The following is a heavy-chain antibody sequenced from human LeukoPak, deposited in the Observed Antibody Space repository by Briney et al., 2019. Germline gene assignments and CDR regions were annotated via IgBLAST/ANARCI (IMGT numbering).Heavy chain of an antibody. J-gene: IGHJ4*02. CDR2: IIPIFGTA. CDR1: GGTFSSYA. V-gene: IGHV1-69*13. D-gene: IGHD6-13*01. Sequence: ASVKVSCKASGGTFSSYAISWVRQAPGQGLEWMGGIIPIFGTANYAQKFQGRVTITADESTSTAYMELSSLRSEDTAVYYCARDPAATAGVAAAGSYYFDYWGQGTLVTVSS. CDR3: ARDPAATAGVAAAGSYYFDY.